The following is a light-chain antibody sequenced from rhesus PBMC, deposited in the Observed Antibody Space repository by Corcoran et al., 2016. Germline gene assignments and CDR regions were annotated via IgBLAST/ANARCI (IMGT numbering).Light chain of an antibody. J-gene: IGKJ3*01. V-gene: IGKV6-55*01. CDR1: QNIGSS. CDR3: QQSSSFPFT. Sequence: EIVLTQSPAFQSVTLKEKVTITCQASQNIGSSLHWYQQKPDQSPNLLIKYGSQSISGVPPRFSGSGSGTDFTLTINSLEAEDAATYYCQQSSSFPFTFGPGTKLDIK. CDR2: YGS.